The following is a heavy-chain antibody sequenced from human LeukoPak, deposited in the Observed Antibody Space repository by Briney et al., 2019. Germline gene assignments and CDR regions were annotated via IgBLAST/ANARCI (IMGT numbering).Heavy chain of an antibody. V-gene: IGHV4-39*07. J-gene: IGHJ5*02. Sequence: KASETLSLTCTVSGGSISSSSYYWGWIRQPPGKGLEWIGSIYYSGSTYYNPSLKSRVTISVDTSKNQFSLKLSSVTAADTAVYYCARDRSYLPSKSRWFGEFLNWFDPWGQGTLVTVSS. CDR1: GGSISSSSYY. D-gene: IGHD3-10*01. CDR3: ARDRSYLPSKSRWFGEFLNWFDP. CDR2: IYYSGST.